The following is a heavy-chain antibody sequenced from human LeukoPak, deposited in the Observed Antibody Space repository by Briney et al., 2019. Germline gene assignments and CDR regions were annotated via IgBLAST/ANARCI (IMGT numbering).Heavy chain of an antibody. CDR3: AGDYDILTGYYG. J-gene: IGHJ4*02. D-gene: IGHD3-9*01. CDR2: IHSGGST. CDR1: GFTFSSNY. V-gene: IGHV3-53*01. Sequence: GGSLRLSCAASGFTFSSNYMSWVRQAPGKGLEWVSVIHSGGSTYYADSVKGRFTISRDNSKNTLYLQMNSLRAEDTAVYYCAGDYDILTGYYGWGQGTLVTVSS.